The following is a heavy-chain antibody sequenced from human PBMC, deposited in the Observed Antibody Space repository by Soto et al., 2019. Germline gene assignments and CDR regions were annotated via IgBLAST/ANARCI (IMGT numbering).Heavy chain of an antibody. V-gene: IGHV4-39*02. CDR2: IQYTGNT. CDR1: GDSISSSPYY. Sequence: QLRLQESGPGLVKSSETLSLTCTVSGDSISSSPYYWGWIRRPPGKGLEWIGRIQYTGNTYYKRSLRRRVTIWMATSNNQVPLKMSYATAADSATYSCARGTDYVWACNRHYYFDYWGQGTPVTVSS. J-gene: IGHJ4*02. D-gene: IGHD3-16*01. CDR3: ARGTDYVWACNRHYYFDY.